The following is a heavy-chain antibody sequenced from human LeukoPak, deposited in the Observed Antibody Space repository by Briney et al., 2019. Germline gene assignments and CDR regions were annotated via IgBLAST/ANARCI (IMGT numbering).Heavy chain of an antibody. CDR1: GFTFTTYW. CDR3: ARDAVDTANAV. CDR2: INSDGSIA. Sequence: GGSLRLSCAASGFTFTTYWMHWVRQAPGKGLVWVSHINSDGSIASYADSVKGRFTISRDNAKNTLYLQMNSLRAEDTAVYYCARDAVDTANAVWGQGTTVTVSS. D-gene: IGHD5-18*01. J-gene: IGHJ6*02. V-gene: IGHV3-74*01.